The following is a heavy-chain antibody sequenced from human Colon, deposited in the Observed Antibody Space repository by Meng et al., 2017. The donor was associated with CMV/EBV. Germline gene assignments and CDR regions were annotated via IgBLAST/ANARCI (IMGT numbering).Heavy chain of an antibody. CDR2: INSDGSRT. D-gene: IGHD3-22*01. V-gene: IGHV3-74*01. CDR1: CSSYW. Sequence: CSSYWMHGGRQAPGKELVWVSRINSDGSRTSYADSVKGRFTISRDNAKNTLYLQMNSLRAEDTAVYYCARVGAFDYYDSSGYYYFDYWGQGTLVTVSS. J-gene: IGHJ4*02. CDR3: ARVGAFDYYDSSGYYYFDY.